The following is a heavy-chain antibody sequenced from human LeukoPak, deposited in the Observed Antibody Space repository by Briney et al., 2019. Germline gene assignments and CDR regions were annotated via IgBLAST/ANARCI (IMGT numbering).Heavy chain of an antibody. CDR1: GFTFSNYW. Sequence: GGSLRLSCAASGFTFSNYWMTWVRQAPGKGLEWVAHINQDGSEEHYMDSVKGRFTISRDNAKNSLYLQMNSLRAEDTAVYYCARDLGQPSGYSSSWYYYYYGMDVWGQGTTVTVSS. V-gene: IGHV3-7*01. J-gene: IGHJ6*02. CDR2: INQDGSEE. CDR3: ARDLGQPSGYSSSWYYYYYGMDV. D-gene: IGHD6-13*01.